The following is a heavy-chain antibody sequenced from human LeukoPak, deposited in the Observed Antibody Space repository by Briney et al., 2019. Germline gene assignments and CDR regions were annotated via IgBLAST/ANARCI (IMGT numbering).Heavy chain of an antibody. J-gene: IGHJ4*02. CDR2: INPNSGGT. V-gene: IGHV1-2*02. Sequence: ASVKVSCKASGYTFTGYYMHWVRQAPGQGLEWMGWINPNSGGTNYAQKFQGRVTMTRDTSISTAYMELSRLRSDDTAVYYCASDSVLGGSGSYYAAPGRRGDSWGQGTLVTVSS. D-gene: IGHD3-10*01. CDR1: GYTFTGYY. CDR3: ASDSVLGGSGSYYAAPGRRGDS.